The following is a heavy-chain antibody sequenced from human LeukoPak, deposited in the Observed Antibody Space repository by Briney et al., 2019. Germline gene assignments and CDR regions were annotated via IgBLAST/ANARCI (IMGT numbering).Heavy chain of an antibody. CDR1: GYTFTYYY. V-gene: IGHV1-46*01. CDR2: INPSSGST. CDR3: ADIGASDAEYFQH. D-gene: IGHD1-26*01. J-gene: IGHJ1*01. Sequence: ASVKVSCKASGYTFTYYYMHWVRQAPGQGLEWMGIINPSSGSTSYAQKFQVRVTMTRDTSTSTVYMDVSSLRSDDTAVYYFADIGASDAEYFQHWGQGTLVTVSS.